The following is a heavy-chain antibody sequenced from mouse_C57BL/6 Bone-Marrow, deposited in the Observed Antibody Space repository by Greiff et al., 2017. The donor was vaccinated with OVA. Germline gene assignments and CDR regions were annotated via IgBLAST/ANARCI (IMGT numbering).Heavy chain of an antibody. J-gene: IGHJ4*01. CDR2: SRNKANDYTT. CDR1: GFTFSDFY. Sequence: EVKLLESGGGLVQSGRSLRLSCATSGFTFSDFYMEWVRQAPGKGLEWIAASRNKANDYTTEYSASVKGRFIVSRDTSQSILYLQMNALRAEDAAIDYCARDASYYAMDYWGQGTSVTVSS. CDR3: ARDASYYAMDY. V-gene: IGHV7-1*01.